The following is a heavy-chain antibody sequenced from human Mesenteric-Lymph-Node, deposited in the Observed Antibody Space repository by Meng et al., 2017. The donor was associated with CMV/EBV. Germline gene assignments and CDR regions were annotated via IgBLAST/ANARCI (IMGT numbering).Heavy chain of an antibody. D-gene: IGHD3-16*01. CDR1: GYSFVNYW. CDR2: IYPTDSDT. CDR3: ARQDGVALYYFDY. V-gene: IGHV5-51*01. J-gene: IGHJ4*02. Sequence: KCSGYSFVNYWIGWVRQMPGKGLEWMGIIYPTDSDTRYSPSFQGQVTISVDKSINTAFLQWSSLKSSDTAMYYCARQDGVALYYFDYWGQGTLVTVSS.